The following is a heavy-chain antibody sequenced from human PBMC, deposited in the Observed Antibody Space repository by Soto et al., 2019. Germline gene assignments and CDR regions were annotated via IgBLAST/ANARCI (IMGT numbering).Heavy chain of an antibody. CDR1: GYNFTNYW. CDR3: AASIFYYGMDV. J-gene: IGHJ6*02. CDR2: IYPGDSDT. Sequence: GESLKISCKGSGYNFTNYWIGWVRQMPGKGLEWMGIIYPGDSDTKYNPSFQGQVTISADKSITTTYLQWSSLKASATAIYYCAASIFYYGMDVWGQGTTVTVSS. V-gene: IGHV5-51*01.